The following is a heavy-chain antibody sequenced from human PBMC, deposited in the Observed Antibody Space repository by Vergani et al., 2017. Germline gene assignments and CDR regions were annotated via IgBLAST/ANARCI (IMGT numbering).Heavy chain of an antibody. V-gene: IGHV3-33*01. CDR2: IWYDGSNK. D-gene: IGHD6-19*01. Sequence: QVQLVESGGGVVQPGRSLRLSCAASGFTFSSYGMHWVRQAPGKGLEWVAVIWYDGSNKYYADSVMGRFTISRDNSKNTLYLQMNSLRAEDTAVYYCARDILSSGWTGFFDCWGQGTLVTVSS. CDR3: ARDILSSGWTGFFDC. CDR1: GFTFSSYG. J-gene: IGHJ4*02.